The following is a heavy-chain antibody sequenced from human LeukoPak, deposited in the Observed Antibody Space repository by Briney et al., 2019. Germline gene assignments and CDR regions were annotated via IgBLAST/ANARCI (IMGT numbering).Heavy chain of an antibody. CDR3: ARDDYRMTWRVSIFPGFDP. J-gene: IGHJ5*02. CDR2: FDPEDGET. V-gene: IGHV1-24*01. D-gene: IGHD3-3*01. Sequence: ASVKVSCKVSGYTLTELSMHWVRQAPGKGLEWMGGFDPEDGETIYAQKFQGRVTMTEDTSTDTAYMELRSLRSDDTAVYYCARDDYRMTWRVSIFPGFDPWGQGTLVTVSS. CDR1: GYTLTELS.